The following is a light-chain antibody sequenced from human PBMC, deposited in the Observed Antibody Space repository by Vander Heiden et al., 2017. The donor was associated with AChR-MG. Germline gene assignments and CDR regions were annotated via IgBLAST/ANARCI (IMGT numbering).Light chain of an antibody. V-gene: IGLV2-23*02. CDR3: CSHAGSSTVV. Sequence: HSALTQPPSVAGSPGPSITTSCTGSSSNVGSYNLVSWYQQHPCNAHKLRSYEVSKRPAGVSSRFSGSKSGNTASLTISGLQAEDEAYYYCCSHAGSSTVVFGGGTKLTVL. CDR2: EVS. CDR1: SSNVGSYNL. J-gene: IGLJ3*02.